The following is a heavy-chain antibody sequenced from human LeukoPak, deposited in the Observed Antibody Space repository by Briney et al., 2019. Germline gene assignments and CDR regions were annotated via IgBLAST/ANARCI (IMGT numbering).Heavy chain of an antibody. Sequence: GGSLRLSCAASGFTFSSYGMHWVRQAPGKGLEWVALISYDGSNKFYADSVKGRFTISRDNSKNTLYLQMNRLRAEDTAVYYCASLSPDAFDIWGQGTMVTVSS. V-gene: IGHV3-30*03. CDR2: ISYDGSNK. CDR3: ASLSPDAFDI. CDR1: GFTFSSYG. J-gene: IGHJ3*02.